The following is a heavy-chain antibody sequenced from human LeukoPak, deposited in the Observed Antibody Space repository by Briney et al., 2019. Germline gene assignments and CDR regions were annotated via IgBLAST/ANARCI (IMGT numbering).Heavy chain of an antibody. J-gene: IGHJ4*02. D-gene: IGHD2-2*01. V-gene: IGHV4-34*01. Sequence: SETLSLTCAVYGEPYNGYYWRGLRQPPGKGLEWLGEINHSGSTNYNPSLKSRVTISVDTSKNQFSLKLSSVTAADTAVYYCARESDRYCSSTSCSKYYFDYWGQGTLVTVSS. CDR1: GEPYNGYY. CDR2: INHSGST. CDR3: ARESDRYCSSTSCSKYYFDY.